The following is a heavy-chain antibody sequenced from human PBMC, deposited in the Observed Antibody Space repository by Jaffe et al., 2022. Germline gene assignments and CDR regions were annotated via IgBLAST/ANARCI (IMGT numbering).Heavy chain of an antibody. Sequence: EVQLVQSGAEVKKPGESLKISCKGSGYSFTSYWIGWVRQMPGKGLEWMGIIYPGDSDTRYSPSFQGQVTISADKSISTAYLQWSSLKASDTAMYYCARGYCSGGSCYSFFWFDPWGQGTLVTVSS. J-gene: IGHJ5*02. CDR3: ARGYCSGGSCYSFFWFDP. CDR2: IYPGDSDT. D-gene: IGHD2-15*01. CDR1: GYSFTSYW. V-gene: IGHV5-51*03.